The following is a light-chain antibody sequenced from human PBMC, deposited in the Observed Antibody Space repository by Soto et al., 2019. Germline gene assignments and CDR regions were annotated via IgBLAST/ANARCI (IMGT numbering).Light chain of an antibody. J-gene: IGLJ1*01. CDR3: VSYTSTSTLV. CDR2: EVS. V-gene: IGLV2-14*01. CDR1: GSDVGNYVF. Sequence: QSALNQPASVSGSPGQSITISCTGTGSDVGNYVFVSWYQQYPGKAPKLIIFEVSNRPSGVSDRFSGSKSGSTASLSISGLQSEDEADYYCVSYTSTSTLVFGTGTKVTVL.